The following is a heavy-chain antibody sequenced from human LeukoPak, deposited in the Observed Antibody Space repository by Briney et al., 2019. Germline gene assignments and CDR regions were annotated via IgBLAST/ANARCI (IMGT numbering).Heavy chain of an antibody. V-gene: IGHV3-23*01. J-gene: IGHJ4*02. CDR3: AREQSGTRGWYTVDY. Sequence: AGSLRLSCAASGFTFSTYAITWIRQGPGKGLEWVSAIRPDGDRTYNANSVRGRITISRDISKDTVYLQINGLRVEDTAVYYCAREQSGTRGWYTVDYWGQGTLVTVSS. CDR2: IRPDGDRT. D-gene: IGHD6-19*01. CDR1: GFTFSTYA.